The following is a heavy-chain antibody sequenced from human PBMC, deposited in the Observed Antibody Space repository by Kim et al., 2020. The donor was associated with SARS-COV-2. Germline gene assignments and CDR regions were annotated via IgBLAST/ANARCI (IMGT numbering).Heavy chain of an antibody. J-gene: IGHJ4*02. CDR3: ARVEVFDFAY. V-gene: IGHV4-34*01. CDR1: GGSFSGYF. CDR2: INHSGST. Sequence: SETLSLTCAVYGGSFSGYFWSWIRQSPGKGLEWIGEINHSGSTNYNPSLKSRVTMSVDTSKNQFSLNLSSVTAADTAVYYCARVEVFDFAYCGQGTVVA.